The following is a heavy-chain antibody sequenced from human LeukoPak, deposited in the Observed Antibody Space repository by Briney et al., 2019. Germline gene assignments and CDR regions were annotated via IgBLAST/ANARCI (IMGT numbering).Heavy chain of an antibody. CDR1: GYSFTNYW. J-gene: IGHJ3*02. D-gene: IGHD3-9*01. Sequence: GESPKISCKVSGYSFTNYWITWVRQMPGKGLEWMGRIDPSDSYTNYSPSFQGHVTMSVDKSISTAYLQWSSLRASDTAMYYCARQVYDILTSDIWGQGTMVTVSS. V-gene: IGHV5-10-1*01. CDR3: ARQVYDILTSDI. CDR2: IDPSDSYT.